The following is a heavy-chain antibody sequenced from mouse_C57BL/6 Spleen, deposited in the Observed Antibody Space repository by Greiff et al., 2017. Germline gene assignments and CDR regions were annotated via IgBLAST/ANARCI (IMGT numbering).Heavy chain of an antibody. J-gene: IGHJ4*01. Sequence: EVQLVESGGGLVQPGGSMKLSCAASGFTFSDAWMDWVRQSPEKGLEWVAEIRNKANNHATYYAESVKGRFTISRDVSKSSVYLQMNSLRAEDTGIYYCTHHFYGSYAMDYWGQGTSGTVSS. CDR2: IRNKANNHAT. CDR3: THHFYGSYAMDY. CDR1: GFTFSDAW. D-gene: IGHD2-1*01. V-gene: IGHV6-6*01.